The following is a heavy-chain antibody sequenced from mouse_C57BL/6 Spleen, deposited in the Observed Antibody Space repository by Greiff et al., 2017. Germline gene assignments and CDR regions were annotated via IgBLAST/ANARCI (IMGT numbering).Heavy chain of an antibody. CDR1: GYTFTSYW. Sequence: VQLQQPGAELVKPGASVQMSCKASGYTFTSYWITWVKQRPGQGLEWIGDIYPGSGSTNYNEKFKSKATPTVDTSSSTAYMQLSNLTSEDSAGYDCARGGVVDYWGQGTTLTVSS. V-gene: IGHV1-55*01. CDR2: IYPGSGST. D-gene: IGHD1-1*01. CDR3: ARGGVVDY. J-gene: IGHJ2*01.